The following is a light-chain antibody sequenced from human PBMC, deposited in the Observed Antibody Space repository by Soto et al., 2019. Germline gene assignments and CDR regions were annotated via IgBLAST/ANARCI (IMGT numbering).Light chain of an antibody. J-gene: IGKJ1*01. CDR3: QQYASSPWRT. V-gene: IGKV3-11*01. Sequence: EIVLTQSPATLSLSPGERATLSCRASQSIGLAIAWYQHKPGQAPRLLIFDASQRATGIPARFRGSGSGTDFTLSISSLEPEDFAVYYCQQYASSPWRTFGQGTKVDIK. CDR1: QSIGLA. CDR2: DAS.